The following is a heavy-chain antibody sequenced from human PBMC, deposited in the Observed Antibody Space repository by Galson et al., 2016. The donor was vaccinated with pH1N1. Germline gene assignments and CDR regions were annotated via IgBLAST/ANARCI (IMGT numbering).Heavy chain of an antibody. CDR3: ARDHYFGSGIHY. Sequence: TLSLTCTVSGGAISTGSYYWGWVRQPAGEGLEWIGRFSISGGTNYNSSLRSRVTISFDTSKNQFSLELTSATAADTAVYYCARDHYFGSGIHYWGQGIQVTVS. V-gene: IGHV4-61*02. J-gene: IGHJ4*02. CDR1: GGAISTGSYY. D-gene: IGHD3-10*01. CDR2: FSISGGT.